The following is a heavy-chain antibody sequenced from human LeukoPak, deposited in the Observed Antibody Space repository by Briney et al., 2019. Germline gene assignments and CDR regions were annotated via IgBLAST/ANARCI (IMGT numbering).Heavy chain of an antibody. CDR2: IYYSGST. CDR3: ARHFKPQTGTEFDY. V-gene: IGHV4-39*01. J-gene: IGHJ4*02. D-gene: IGHD1/OR15-1a*01. Sequence: SETLSLTCTVSGGSISSSSYYWGWIRQPPGKGLEWIGSIYYSGSTYYNPSLKSRITISVDTSKNQFSLKLSSVTAADTAVYYCARHFKPQTGTEFDYWGQGTLVTVSS. CDR1: GGSISSSSYY.